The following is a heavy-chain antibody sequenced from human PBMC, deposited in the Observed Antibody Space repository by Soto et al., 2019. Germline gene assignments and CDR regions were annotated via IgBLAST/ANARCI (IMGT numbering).Heavy chain of an antibody. D-gene: IGHD2-2*01. CDR1: GFTFSSYS. Sequence: GGSLRLSCAASGFTFSSYSMNWVRQAPGKGLEGVSYISSSSSTIYYADSVKGRFTISRDNAKNSLYLQMNSLRAEDTAVYYCAREIVVVPAAIGYYYYYYMDVWGKGTTVTVSS. V-gene: IGHV3-48*01. J-gene: IGHJ6*03. CDR3: AREIVVVPAAIGYYYYYYMDV. CDR2: ISSSSSTI.